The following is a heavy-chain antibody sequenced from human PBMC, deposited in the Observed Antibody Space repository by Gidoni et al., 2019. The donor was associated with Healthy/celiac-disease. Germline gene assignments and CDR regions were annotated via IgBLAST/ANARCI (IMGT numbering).Heavy chain of an antibody. Sequence: QVQLQQWGAGLLKPSETLSLTCAVYGGSFSGYYWSWIRQPPGKGLEWIGEINHSGSTNYNPSLKSRVTISVDTAKNQFSLKLSSVTAADTAVYYCARGAVAGKIYFDYWGQGTLVTVSS. CDR1: GGSFSGYY. D-gene: IGHD6-19*01. CDR2: INHSGST. J-gene: IGHJ4*02. V-gene: IGHV4-34*01. CDR3: ARGAVAGKIYFDY.